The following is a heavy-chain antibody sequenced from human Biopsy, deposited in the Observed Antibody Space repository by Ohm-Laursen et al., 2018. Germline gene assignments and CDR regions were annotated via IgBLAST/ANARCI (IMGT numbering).Heavy chain of an antibody. V-gene: IGHV1-8*01. J-gene: IGHJ5*02. D-gene: IGHD1-7*01. CDR1: GYTFTSYD. Sequence: ASVKVSCKVSGYTFTSYDITWVRQASGQGPEWIGWLNPVSGNSNFGQKFRGRVTVTSDTSISTAYMELSGLTSDNTATYYCGRAVRNQLLTDPWGQGTLVTVTS. CDR2: LNPVSGNS. CDR3: GRAVRNQLLTDP.